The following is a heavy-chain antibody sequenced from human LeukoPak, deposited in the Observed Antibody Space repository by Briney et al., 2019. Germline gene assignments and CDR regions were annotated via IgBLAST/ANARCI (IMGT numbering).Heavy chain of an antibody. CDR3: AKRAVAGTKGVKDFDY. Sequence: GGSLRLSCAASGFTFSSYAMNWVRQAPGKGLEWVSVISGSGGSTYYADSVKGRFTISRDNSKNTLFLQMNSPTAEDTAVYYCAKRAVAGTKGVKDFDYWGQGTLVTVSS. CDR1: GFTFSSYA. D-gene: IGHD6-19*01. J-gene: IGHJ4*02. CDR2: ISGSGGST. V-gene: IGHV3-23*01.